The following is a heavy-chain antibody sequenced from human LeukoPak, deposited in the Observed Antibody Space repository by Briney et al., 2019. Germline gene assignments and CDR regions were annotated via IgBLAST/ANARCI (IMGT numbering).Heavy chain of an antibody. Sequence: KPSETLSLTCTVSGASITNYFWGWIRQPPGKGLQWIGYVYSGAYYYNPSLVSRLTVSVDTAKNQFSLGLRSVTAADTAVCYCARLRPRTNYDFSSGYYAFDYWGQGTLVTVSS. CDR1: GASITNYF. V-gene: IGHV4-4*09. J-gene: IGHJ4*02. CDR2: VYSGAY. CDR3: ARLRPRTNYDFSSGYYAFDY. D-gene: IGHD3-3*01.